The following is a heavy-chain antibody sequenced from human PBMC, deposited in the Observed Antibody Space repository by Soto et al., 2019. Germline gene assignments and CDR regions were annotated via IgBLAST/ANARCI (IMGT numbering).Heavy chain of an antibody. CDR2: ISAYNGNT. J-gene: IGHJ6*02. V-gene: IGHV1-18*04. CDR3: AREVVVITPYYGMDV. CDR1: GYTFTSYG. D-gene: IGHD3-22*01. Sequence: ASVKVSCKASGYTFTSYGISWVRQAPGQGLEWMGWISAYNGNTNYAQKLQSRVTMTTDTSTSTAYMELRSLRSDDTAVYYCAREVVVITPYYGMDVWGQGTTVTVSS.